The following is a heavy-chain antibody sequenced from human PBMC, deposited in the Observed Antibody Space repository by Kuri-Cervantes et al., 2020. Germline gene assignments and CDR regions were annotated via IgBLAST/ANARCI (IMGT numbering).Heavy chain of an antibody. V-gene: IGHV3-7*01. Sequence: GGSLRLSCAASGFTFRNYWMSWVRQAPGKGLEWVANIKQDGSEKYYVGSVKGRFTIFRDNAKNSLYLEMNSLRVEDTAVYYCARGPWTYYYYYYMDVWGKGTTVTVSS. CDR1: GFTFRNYW. J-gene: IGHJ6*03. CDR3: ARGPWTYYYYYYMDV. CDR2: IKQDGSEK. D-gene: IGHD3/OR15-3a*01.